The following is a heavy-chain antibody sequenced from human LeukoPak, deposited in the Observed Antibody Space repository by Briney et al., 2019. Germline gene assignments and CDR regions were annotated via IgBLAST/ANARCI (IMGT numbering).Heavy chain of an antibody. J-gene: IGHJ5*02. CDR3: AKDRTGTTGADWFDP. Sequence: GGSLRLSCAASGFTFSSYGMSWVRQAPGKGLEWVSALSSSGGTTYYADSVKGRFTISRDNSRNTLSLQMNSLRADDTAVYYCAKDRTGTTGADWFDPWGQGTPVTVSS. V-gene: IGHV3-23*01. D-gene: IGHD1-1*01. CDR2: LSSSGGTT. CDR1: GFTFSSYG.